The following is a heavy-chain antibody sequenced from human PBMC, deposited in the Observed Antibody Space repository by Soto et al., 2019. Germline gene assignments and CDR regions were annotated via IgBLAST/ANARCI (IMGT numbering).Heavy chain of an antibody. CDR1: GYTFTSYD. D-gene: IGHD3-10*01. J-gene: IGHJ6*02. CDR2: MNPNSGNT. CDR3: ARSYRTIWFGELSYYYYGMDV. Sequence: WASVKVSCKASGYTFTSYDINWVRQATGQGLEWMGWMNPNSGNTGYAQKFQGRVTMTRNTSISTAYMELSSLRSEDTAVYYCARSYRTIWFGELSYYYYGMDVWGQGTTVTV. V-gene: IGHV1-8*01.